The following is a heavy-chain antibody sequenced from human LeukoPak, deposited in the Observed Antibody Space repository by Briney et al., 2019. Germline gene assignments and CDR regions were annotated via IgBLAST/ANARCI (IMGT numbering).Heavy chain of an antibody. CDR2: IYNSGST. Sequence: PSETLSLTCTVSGGSITNTRYYWGWIRQPPGKGLEWIGYIYNSGSTNYNPSLKSRVTISQDTSKNQFSLKLSSVTAAGTAVYYCARHNVRSAAAGSYAEYFQHWGQGTLVTVSS. J-gene: IGHJ1*01. CDR1: GGSITNTRYY. V-gene: IGHV4-61*05. D-gene: IGHD6-13*01. CDR3: ARHNVRSAAAGSYAEYFQH.